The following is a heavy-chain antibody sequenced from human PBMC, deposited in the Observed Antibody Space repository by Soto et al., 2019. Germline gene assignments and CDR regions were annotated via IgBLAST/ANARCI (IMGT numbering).Heavy chain of an antibody. D-gene: IGHD2-2*01. J-gene: IGHJ6*03. CDR2: ISSSSSTI. CDR1: GFTFSSYS. CDR3: ARDRDIVVVPAKDYMDV. Sequence: GGSLRLSCAASGFTFSSYSMNWVRQAPGKGLEWVSYISSSSSTIYYADSVKGRFTISRDNAKNSLYLQMNSLRAEDTAVYYCARDRDIVVVPAKDYMDVWGKGTTVTVSS. V-gene: IGHV3-48*01.